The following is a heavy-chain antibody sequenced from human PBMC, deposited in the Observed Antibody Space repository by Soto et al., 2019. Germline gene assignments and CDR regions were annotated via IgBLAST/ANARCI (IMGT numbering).Heavy chain of an antibody. CDR2: ISGSVGST. Sequence: GGSLRLSCAASGFTFSSYAMSWVRQAPGKGLEWVSAISGSVGSTYYADSVKGRFTISRDNSKNTLYLQMNSLRAEDTAVYYCAKGITYYDFWSGYYIWGMDVWGQGTTVTVSS. D-gene: IGHD3-3*01. V-gene: IGHV3-23*01. CDR3: AKGITYYDFWSGYYIWGMDV. J-gene: IGHJ6*02. CDR1: GFTFSSYA.